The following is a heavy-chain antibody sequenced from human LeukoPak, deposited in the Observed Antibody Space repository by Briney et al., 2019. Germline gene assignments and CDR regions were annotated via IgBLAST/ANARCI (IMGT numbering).Heavy chain of an antibody. V-gene: IGHV1-69*13. D-gene: IGHD6-13*01. J-gene: IGHJ5*02. Sequence: GASVKVSCKASGGTFSSYAISWVRQAPGQGLEWMGGIIPIFGTANYAQKFQGRVTITADESTSTAYMELSSLRSENTAVYYCAGEDSSSWFNNWFDPWGQGTLVTVSS. CDR1: GGTFSSYA. CDR2: IIPIFGTA. CDR3: AGEDSSSWFNNWFDP.